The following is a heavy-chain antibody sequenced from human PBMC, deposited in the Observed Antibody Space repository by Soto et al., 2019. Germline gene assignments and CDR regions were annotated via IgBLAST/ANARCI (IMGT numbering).Heavy chain of an antibody. Sequence: SETLSLTCAVYGGSFSGYYWSWIRQPPGKGLEWIGYIYYSGSTYYNPSLKSRVTISVDTSKNQFSLKLSSVTAADTAVYYCARPLYSYGPMDVWGQGTTVTVSS. CDR2: IYYSGST. D-gene: IGHD5-18*01. CDR1: GGSFSGYY. V-gene: IGHV4-34*01. CDR3: ARPLYSYGPMDV. J-gene: IGHJ6*02.